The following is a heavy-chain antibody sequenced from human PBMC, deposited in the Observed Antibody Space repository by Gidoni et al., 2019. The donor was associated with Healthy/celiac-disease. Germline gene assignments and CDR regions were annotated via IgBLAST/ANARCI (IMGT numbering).Heavy chain of an antibody. CDR2: IYTSGST. CDR3: ARDLPVNYDFWSGPDY. V-gene: IGHV4-4*07. CDR1: GGSIRSYS. D-gene: IGHD3-3*01. Sequence: QVQLQESGPGLVKPSATLSPTCTVSGGSIRSYSWSWIRQPAGKGLEWIGRIYTSGSTNYNPSLKSRVTMSVDKSKNQFSLKLSSVTAADTAVYYCARDLPVNYDFWSGPDYWGQGTLVTVSS. J-gene: IGHJ4*02.